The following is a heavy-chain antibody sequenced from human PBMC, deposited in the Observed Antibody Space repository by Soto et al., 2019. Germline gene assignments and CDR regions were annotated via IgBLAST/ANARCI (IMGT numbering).Heavy chain of an antibody. V-gene: IGHV3-23*01. Sequence: EVQLLESGGGLVQPGGSLRLSCAASGFTFSNYAVTWVRQAPGKGLEWVSTISGSGGSTYYADSVKGRFTISRDNSKNPLYLQMNSLRAEDTAVYYCAKDHGSSWYEIDYWGQGTLVTVSS. J-gene: IGHJ4*02. D-gene: IGHD6-13*01. CDR1: GFTFSNYA. CDR2: ISGSGGST. CDR3: AKDHGSSWYEIDY.